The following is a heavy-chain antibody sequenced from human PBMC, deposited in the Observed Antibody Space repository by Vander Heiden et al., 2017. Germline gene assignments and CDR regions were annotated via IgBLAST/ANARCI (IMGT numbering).Heavy chain of an antibody. CDR1: ASAVSSYE. V-gene: IGHV3-48*03. CDR2: ISSSGSTI. CDR3: ARDTRDYDILGYGY. Sequence: EVQLAGSWGGLVQPGRSLGLSYAASASAVSSYEMNWVPRAPGKGVEWVSYISSSGSTIDYADSGKGRFTISRDNAKNSVYLQMNSLRAEDTAVYYCARDTRDYDILGYGYWGQGTLVTVSS. D-gene: IGHD3-9*01. J-gene: IGHJ4*02.